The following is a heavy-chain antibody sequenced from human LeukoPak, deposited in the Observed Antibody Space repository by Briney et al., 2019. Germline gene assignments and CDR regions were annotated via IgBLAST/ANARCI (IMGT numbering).Heavy chain of an antibody. V-gene: IGHV4-59*11. CDR1: GVSISNHY. J-gene: IGHJ4*02. Sequence: PPETLSLTCTVSGVSISNHYWSWIRLPPGKGLQYIGYIYFSRSTHSNPSLESRVTISVDTSKNQMSLKLNSVTAADTAVYYCARAVYSSGWHFDYWGQGTRVTVPS. CDR2: IYFSRST. CDR3: ARAVYSSGWHFDY. D-gene: IGHD6-19*01.